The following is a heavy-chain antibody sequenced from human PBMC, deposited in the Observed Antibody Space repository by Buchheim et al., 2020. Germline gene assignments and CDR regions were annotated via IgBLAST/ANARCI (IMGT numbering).Heavy chain of an antibody. D-gene: IGHD4-17*01. CDR1: GFTFSSYG. V-gene: IGHV3-7*01. J-gene: IGHJ4*02. CDR2: IKQDGSEK. CDR3: TRDADDHGDSFDY. Sequence: VQLVESGGGVVQPGRSLRLSCAASGFTFSSYGMHWVRLAPEKGLEWVANIKQDGSEKYFVDSVKGRFTISRDNAENSLYLQMNSLRAEDTAVYYCTRDADDHGDSFDYWGQGAL.